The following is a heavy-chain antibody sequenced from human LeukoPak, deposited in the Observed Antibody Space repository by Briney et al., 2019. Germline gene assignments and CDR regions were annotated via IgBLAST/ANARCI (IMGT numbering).Heavy chain of an antibody. J-gene: IGHJ4*02. Sequence: SETLSLTCAVYGGSFSGYYWSWIRQPPGKGLEWIGEINHSGSTNYNPSLKSRVTISVDTSKNQFSLKLSSVTAADTAVYYCVYSSGYYRVFDYWGQGTLVTVSS. CDR3: VYSSGYYRVFDY. CDR2: INHSGST. V-gene: IGHV4-34*01. CDR1: GGSFSGYY. D-gene: IGHD3-22*01.